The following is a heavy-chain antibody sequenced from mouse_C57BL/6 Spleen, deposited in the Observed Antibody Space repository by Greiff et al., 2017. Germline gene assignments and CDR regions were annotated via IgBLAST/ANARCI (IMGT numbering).Heavy chain of an antibody. Sequence: VKLQESGPGLVAPSQSLSITCTVSGFSLTSYAISWVRQPPGKGLEWLGVIWTGGGTNYNSALKSRLSISKDNSKSQVFLKMNSLQTDDTARYYCARMRGYPLYYAMDYWGQGTSVTVSS. CDR1: GFSLTSYA. V-gene: IGHV2-9-1*01. J-gene: IGHJ4*01. CDR2: IWTGGGT. D-gene: IGHD2-2*01. CDR3: ARMRGYPLYYAMDY.